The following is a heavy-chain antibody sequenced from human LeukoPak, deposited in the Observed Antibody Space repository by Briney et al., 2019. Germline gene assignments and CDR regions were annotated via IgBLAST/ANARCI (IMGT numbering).Heavy chain of an antibody. Sequence: SQTLSLTCTVSGGSISSGDYYWSWIRQPPGKGLEWIGYIYHSGSTYYNPSLKSRVTISVDTSKNQFSLKLSSVTAADTAVYYCARDGSRNRKYGMDVWGQGTTVTVSS. V-gene: IGHV4-30-4*01. J-gene: IGHJ6*02. CDR1: GGSISSGDYY. CDR3: ARDGSRNRKYGMDV. D-gene: IGHD1/OR15-1a*01. CDR2: IYHSGST.